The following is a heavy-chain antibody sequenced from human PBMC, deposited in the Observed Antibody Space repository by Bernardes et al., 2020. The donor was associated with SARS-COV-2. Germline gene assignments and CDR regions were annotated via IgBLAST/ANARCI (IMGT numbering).Heavy chain of an antibody. V-gene: IGHV3-74*01. CDR3: ARPGRPGAYYFDY. CDR2: ISTDGSST. J-gene: IGHJ4*02. CDR1: GLTFSSYW. Sequence: GGSLRLSCAASGLTFSSYWMHWVRQAPGKGLVWVSRISTDGSSTTYADSVKGRFTISRDNAKNTLYLQMNSLRAEDTAVYYCARPGRPGAYYFDYWGKGTLVTVSS. D-gene: IGHD3-10*01.